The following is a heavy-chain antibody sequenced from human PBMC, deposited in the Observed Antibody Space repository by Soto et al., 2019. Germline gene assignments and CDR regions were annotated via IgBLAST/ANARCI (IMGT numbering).Heavy chain of an antibody. V-gene: IGHV3-30*18. J-gene: IGHJ4*01. CDR1: GGSFRVFG. D-gene: IGHD1-26*01. CDR3: AKPDSGSPPKNFDF. CDR2: ISYDGSNK. Sequence: GGSLRLCCVAAGGSFRVFGMYWVRQAPGKGLEWVAAISYDGSNKYYVDSVRGRFTISRDNSKNTVYLQMNSLRAEDTAVYYCAKPDSGSPPKNFDFWGQGTLVPVSS.